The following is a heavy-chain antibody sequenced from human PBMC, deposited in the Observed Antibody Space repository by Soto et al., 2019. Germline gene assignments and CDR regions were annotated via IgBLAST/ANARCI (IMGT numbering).Heavy chain of an antibody. CDR3: ASGKYYYDSSGYYNY. CDR2: IYYSGST. D-gene: IGHD3-22*01. CDR1: GGSVSSGSYY. Sequence: SETLSLTCTVSGGSVSSGSYYWSWIRQPPGKGLEWIGYIYYSGSTNYNPSLKSRVTISVDTSKNQFSLKLSSVTAADTAVYCCASGKYYYDSSGYYNYWGQGTLVTVSS. V-gene: IGHV4-61*01. J-gene: IGHJ4*02.